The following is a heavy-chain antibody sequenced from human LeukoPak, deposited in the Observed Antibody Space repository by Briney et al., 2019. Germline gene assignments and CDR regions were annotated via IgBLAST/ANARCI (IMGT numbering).Heavy chain of an antibody. V-gene: IGHV1-46*01. J-gene: IGHJ4*02. CDR1: GYTFTSYY. Sequence: ASVKVSCKASGYTFTSYYMHWVRQAPGQGLEWMGIINPNGGSTSYAQKFQGRVTMTRDTSTSTVYMELSSLRSEDTAVYYCARDLRSNYFDYWGQGTLVTVSS. D-gene: IGHD1-14*01. CDR3: ARDLRSNYFDY. CDR2: INPNGGST.